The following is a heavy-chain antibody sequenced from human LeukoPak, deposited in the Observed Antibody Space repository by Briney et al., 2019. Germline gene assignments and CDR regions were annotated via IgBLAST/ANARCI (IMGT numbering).Heavy chain of an antibody. D-gene: IGHD1-26*01. CDR2: ISGSGGGT. Sequence: GGSLRLSCAASGFTVSSKYMSWVRQAPGKGLEWVSTISGSGGGTYYADSVKGRFTISRDDSKNTLYLQMNSLRADDTAVYYCAKDLGRYRNNFFDYWGQGNLVTVSS. V-gene: IGHV3-23*01. CDR3: AKDLGRYRNNFFDY. CDR1: GFTVSSKY. J-gene: IGHJ4*02.